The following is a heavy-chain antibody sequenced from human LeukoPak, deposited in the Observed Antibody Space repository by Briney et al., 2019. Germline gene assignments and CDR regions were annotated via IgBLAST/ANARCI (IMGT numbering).Heavy chain of an antibody. CDR2: INQDASHK. CDR3: ARDPPTDSNWYPDY. V-gene: IGHV3-7*01. Sequence: GGSLRLSCAASGFILPTYWMSWVRQAPGKGLEWVANINQDASHKNHVESVKGRFTISRDNANNLLFLQMNDLRAEDTAIYYCARDPPTDSNWYPDYWGQGTLVTVSS. CDR1: GFILPTYW. J-gene: IGHJ4*02. D-gene: IGHD6-13*01.